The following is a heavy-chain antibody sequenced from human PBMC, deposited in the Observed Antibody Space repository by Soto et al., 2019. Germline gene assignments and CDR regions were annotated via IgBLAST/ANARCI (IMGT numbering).Heavy chain of an antibody. CDR3: ASRALDYGDWYYFDY. Sequence: SETLSLTCTVSGGSISSNSYYWAWIRQPPGKGLEWIGTIYYSGSTYYNPSLKSRVTISVDTSKNQFSLTLTSVTAADPAVYLFASRALDYGDWYYFDYWGQGTLVTVS. CDR2: IYYSGST. J-gene: IGHJ4*02. D-gene: IGHD4-17*01. V-gene: IGHV4-39*01. CDR1: GGSISSNSYY.